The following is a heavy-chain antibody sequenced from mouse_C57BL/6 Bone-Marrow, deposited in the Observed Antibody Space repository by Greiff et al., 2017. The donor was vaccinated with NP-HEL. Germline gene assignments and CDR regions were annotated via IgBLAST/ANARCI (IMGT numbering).Heavy chain of an antibody. J-gene: IGHJ4*01. Sequence: QVQLQQSGAELVKPGASVKISCKASGYAFSSYWMNWVKQRPGKGLEWIGQIYPGDGDTNYNGKFKGKATLTADKSSSTAYMQLSSLTSEDSAVYFCARSGGYYFPMDYWGQGTSVTVSS. D-gene: IGHD2-2*01. CDR1: GYAFSSYW. V-gene: IGHV1-80*01. CDR3: ARSGGYYFPMDY. CDR2: IYPGDGDT.